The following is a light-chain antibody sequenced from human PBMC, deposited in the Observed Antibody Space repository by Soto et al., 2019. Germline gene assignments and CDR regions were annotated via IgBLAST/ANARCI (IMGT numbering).Light chain of an antibody. CDR2: DVS. Sequence: IQMSQSPSTLSASVGERVTITCRASQSVGNWLAWYQHKPGKAPKLLIYDVSSLESGLPSRFSGSGSGTEFILTISSLQPDDFATYYCQQYDSYSWTFGQGTKVDI. J-gene: IGKJ1*01. CDR3: QQYDSYSWT. CDR1: QSVGNW. V-gene: IGKV1-5*01.